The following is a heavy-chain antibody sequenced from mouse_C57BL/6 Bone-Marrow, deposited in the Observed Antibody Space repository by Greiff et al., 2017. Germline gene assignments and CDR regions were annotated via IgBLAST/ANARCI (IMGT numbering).Heavy chain of an antibody. V-gene: IGHV2-9-1*01. CDR3: ARSALLWSYYAMDY. CDR1: GFSLTSYA. CDR2: IWTGGGT. Sequence: VQGVESGPGLVAPSQSLSITCTVSGFSLTSYAISWVRQPPGKGLEWLGVIWTGGGTNYNSALKSRLSISKDNSKSQVFLKMNSLQTDDTARYXCARSALLWSYYAMDYWGQGTSVTGSS. D-gene: IGHD2-10*01. J-gene: IGHJ4*01.